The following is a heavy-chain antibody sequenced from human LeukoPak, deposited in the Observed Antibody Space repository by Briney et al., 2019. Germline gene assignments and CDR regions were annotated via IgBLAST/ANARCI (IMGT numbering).Heavy chain of an antibody. D-gene: IGHD2-15*01. CDR3: ARVGGYCTGGTCYNWFDP. Sequence: GASVKVSCKASGYTFTSYYMHWVRQAPGQGLEWMGIMNPSSGSTSYAQKFQGRVTMTRDTSTSTVYMELSSLRSEDTAVYYCARVGGYCTGGTCYNWFDPWGQGTLVTVSS. J-gene: IGHJ5*02. CDR1: GYTFTSYY. CDR2: MNPSSGST. V-gene: IGHV1-46*01.